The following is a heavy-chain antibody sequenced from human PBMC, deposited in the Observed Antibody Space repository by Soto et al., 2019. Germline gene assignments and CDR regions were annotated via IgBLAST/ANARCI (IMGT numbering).Heavy chain of an antibody. D-gene: IGHD2-2*01. V-gene: IGHV1-69*02. J-gene: IGHJ5*02. CDR1: GGTFSSYT. CDR2: IIPILGIA. CDR3: ASVVIPAAKGWFDP. Sequence: QVQLVQSGAEVKKPGSSVKVSCKASGGTFSSYTISWVRQAPGQGLEWMGRIIPILGIANYAQKLQGRVTISTDKTTSTDYMELSSLSTEDTAGYYCASVVIPAAKGWFDPWVQGTLVTVSS.